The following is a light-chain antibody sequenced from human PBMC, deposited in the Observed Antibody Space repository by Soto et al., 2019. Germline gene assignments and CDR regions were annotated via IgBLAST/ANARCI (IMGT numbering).Light chain of an antibody. Sequence: DIQMTQSPSSLSASVGDSVTISCQASDDIEKVLNWYQQKPGKAPKLLIDDASNLQPGVPSRFSGSGYGTDFNFTISSLKPEDVATYYCQQYDDLPITFGQGTRL. CDR1: DDIEKV. CDR3: QQYDDLPIT. V-gene: IGKV1-33*01. J-gene: IGKJ5*01. CDR2: DAS.